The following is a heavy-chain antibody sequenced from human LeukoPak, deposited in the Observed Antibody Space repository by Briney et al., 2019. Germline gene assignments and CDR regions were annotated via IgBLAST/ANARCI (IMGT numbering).Heavy chain of an antibody. Sequence: GSLRLSCAASGFTFSDYYMDXXXXXXXXXXXXXXXXXXKXXEXXXDYXASXXXXXXXXRDESKSSLYLQMNSLETEDTAVYYCARVWATXTMGGYYFDYWGQGILVTVSS. CDR1: GFTFSDYY. D-gene: IGHD3-16*01. CDR2: XXXKXXEXXX. CDR3: ARVWATXTMGGYYFDY. J-gene: IGHJ4*02. V-gene: IGHV3-72*01.